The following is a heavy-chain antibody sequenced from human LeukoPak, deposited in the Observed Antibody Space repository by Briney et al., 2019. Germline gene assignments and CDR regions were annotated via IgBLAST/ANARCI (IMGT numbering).Heavy chain of an antibody. D-gene: IGHD3-10*01. CDR2: IYTSGST. Sequence: PSETLSLTCTVSGGSISSGSYYWSWIRQPAGKGLEWIGRIYTSGSTNYNPSLKSRVTISVDTSKNQFSLKLSSVTAADTAVYYCARGFTRDVFDYWGQGTLVTVSS. CDR1: GGSISSGSYY. CDR3: ARGFTRDVFDY. V-gene: IGHV4-61*02. J-gene: IGHJ4*02.